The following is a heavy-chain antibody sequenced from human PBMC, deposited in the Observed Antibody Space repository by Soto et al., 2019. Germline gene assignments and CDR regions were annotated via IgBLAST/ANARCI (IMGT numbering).Heavy chain of an antibody. Sequence: ALSLTCTVFGISLCRGNYYWGWLRPPPGKGLEWIGCIYYSVSTYCSTSGKHSVPVSVERSKIKFSLNLNFVNAGDSPVYYCATMATPATGLYVFDFWGQGSLVTVSS. J-gene: IGHJ4*02. V-gene: IGHV4-30-4*01. CDR1: GISLCRGNYY. CDR2: IYYSVST. D-gene: IGHD5-12*01. CDR3: ATMATPATGLYVFDF.